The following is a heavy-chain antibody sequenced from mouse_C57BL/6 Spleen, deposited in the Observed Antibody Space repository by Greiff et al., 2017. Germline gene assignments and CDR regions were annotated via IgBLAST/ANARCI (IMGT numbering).Heavy chain of an antibody. CDR2: INPSSGYT. D-gene: IGHD1-1*01. CDR3: ARAPFTTVVDYYFDY. J-gene: IGHJ2*01. Sequence: QVQLKESGAELARPGASVKMSCKASGYTFTSYTMHWVKQRPGQGLEWIGYINPSSGYTKYNQKFKDKATLTADKSSSTAYMQLSSLTSEDSAVYYCARAPFTTVVDYYFDYWGQGTTLTVSS. V-gene: IGHV1-4*01. CDR1: GYTFTSYT.